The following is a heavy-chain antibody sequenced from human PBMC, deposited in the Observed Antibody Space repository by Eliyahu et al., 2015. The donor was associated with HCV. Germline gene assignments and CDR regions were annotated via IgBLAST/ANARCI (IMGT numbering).Heavy chain of an antibody. CDR3: ARHHSAMAPTPIFDY. CDR2: XYYSGST. Sequence: QLQLQESGPGLVKPSETLSLTCTVSGGXISXSSYYWGWIRQPPGKGLEWIGSXYYSGSTYYNPSLKSRVTISVDTSKNQFSLKLSSVTAADTAVYYCARHHSAMAPTPIFDYWGQGTLVTVSS. J-gene: IGHJ4*02. CDR1: GGXISXSSYY. V-gene: IGHV4-39*01. D-gene: IGHD5-18*01.